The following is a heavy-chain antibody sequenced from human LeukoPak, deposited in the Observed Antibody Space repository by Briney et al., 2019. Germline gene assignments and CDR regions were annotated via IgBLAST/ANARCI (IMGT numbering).Heavy chain of an antibody. J-gene: IGHJ3*02. Sequence: GGSLRLSCAASGFTFSSYAMHWVRQAPGKGLVWVAVISYDGSNKYYADSVKGRFTISRDNSKKPLYLQMNSLKAEDTAVYYCGRDNISPPPGDAFDIWGQGTMVTVSS. CDR3: GRDNISPPPGDAFDI. CDR2: ISYDGSNK. V-gene: IGHV3-30*04. D-gene: IGHD2/OR15-2a*01. CDR1: GFTFSSYA.